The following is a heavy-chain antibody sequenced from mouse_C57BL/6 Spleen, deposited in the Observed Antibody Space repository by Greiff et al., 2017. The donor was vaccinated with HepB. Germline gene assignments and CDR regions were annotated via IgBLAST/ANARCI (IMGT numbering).Heavy chain of an antibody. Sequence: QVHVKQSGAELVRPGASVTLSCKASGYTFTDYEMHWVKQTPVHGLEWIGAIDPETGGTAYNQKFKGKAILTADKSSSTAYMELRSLTSEDSAVYYCTRWSSSYADYWGQGTTLTVSS. CDR3: TRWSSSYADY. D-gene: IGHD1-1*01. CDR1: GYTFTDYE. CDR2: IDPETGGT. V-gene: IGHV1-15*01. J-gene: IGHJ2*01.